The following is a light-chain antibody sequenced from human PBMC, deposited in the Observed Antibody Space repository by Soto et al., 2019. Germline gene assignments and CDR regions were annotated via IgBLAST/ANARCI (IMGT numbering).Light chain of an antibody. Sequence: EIVLTQSPATLSVSPGERATLSCRASQSVGNNFAWYQQKPGQAPRLLIFATSTRSTGVPARFSGSGSGSEFTLTISSLQSEYFAVSYCQQYGDWPLTFGGGAKVEIE. V-gene: IGKV3-15*01. CDR3: QQYGDWPLT. CDR2: ATS. J-gene: IGKJ4*01. CDR1: QSVGNN.